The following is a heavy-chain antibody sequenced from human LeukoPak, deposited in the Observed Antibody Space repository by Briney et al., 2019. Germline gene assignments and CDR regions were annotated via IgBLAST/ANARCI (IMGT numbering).Heavy chain of an antibody. V-gene: IGHV3-53*01. CDR3: ARDLGYNYGFFDS. J-gene: IGHJ4*02. CDR1: GFTVSSNY. Sequence: PGGSLRLSCAASGFTVSSNYMSWVRQAPGEGLEWVSGIYRGGSTYYADSVKGRITISRDNYKNTLYLQMNSLRAEDTAVYYCARDLGYNYGFFDSWGQGTLVTVSS. CDR2: IYRGGST. D-gene: IGHD5-18*01.